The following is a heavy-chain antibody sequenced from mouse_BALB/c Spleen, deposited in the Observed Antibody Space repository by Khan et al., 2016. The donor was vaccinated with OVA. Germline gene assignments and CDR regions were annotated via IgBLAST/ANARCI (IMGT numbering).Heavy chain of an antibody. CDR2: IISNGGST. J-gene: IGHJ2*01. CDR3: ARMARTIN. V-gene: IGHV5-6-3*01. CDR1: GFTFSSYG. Sequence: EVELVESGGGLVQPGGSLKLSCAASGFTFSSYGMSWVRQTPAKRLQLFATIISNGGSTYYPASVKGRFPISRDTAKNTLYLQMSSLKSEDTAMYYCARMARTINWGQGTTLTVSS.